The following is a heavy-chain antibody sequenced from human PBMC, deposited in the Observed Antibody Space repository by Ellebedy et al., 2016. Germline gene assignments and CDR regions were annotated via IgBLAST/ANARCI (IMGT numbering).Heavy chain of an antibody. Sequence: GESLKISCAASGFTFSSYAMSWVRQAPGKGLEWVSGISGSGGSTYYADSVKGRFTISRDNSKNTLYLQMDSLRVEDTAVYYCARGARYANWGQGTLVTVSS. CDR3: ARGARYAN. CDR2: ISGSGGST. D-gene: IGHD2-2*01. CDR1: GFTFSSYA. V-gene: IGHV3-23*01. J-gene: IGHJ4*02.